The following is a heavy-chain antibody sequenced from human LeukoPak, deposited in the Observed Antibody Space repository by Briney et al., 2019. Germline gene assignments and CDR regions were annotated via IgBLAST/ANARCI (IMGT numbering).Heavy chain of an antibody. V-gene: IGHV3-30*03. CDR1: GFTITKFW. Sequence: GGSLRLSCEASGFTITKFWMSWVRQAPGKGLEWVAVISYDGSNKYYEDSVKGRFTISRDNSKNTLYLQMNSLRAEDTAVYYCARGPSGYHNTGGQGTLVTVSS. CDR3: ARGPSGYHNT. D-gene: IGHD5-12*01. J-gene: IGHJ4*02. CDR2: ISYDGSNK.